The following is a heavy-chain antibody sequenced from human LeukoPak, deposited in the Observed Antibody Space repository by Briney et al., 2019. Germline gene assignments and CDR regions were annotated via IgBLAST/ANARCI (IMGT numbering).Heavy chain of an antibody. Sequence: PSETLSLTCAVYGESFRGYYWSWIRQPPGKGLEWIGEINHSGSTNYNPPRKSRVTISVDTSKNQFSLKLSSVTAADTAVYYCARVVGSSLEESWFDPWGQGTLVTVSS. CDR1: GESFRGYY. D-gene: IGHD6-6*01. J-gene: IGHJ5*02. CDR2: INHSGST. V-gene: IGHV4-34*01. CDR3: ARVVGSSLEESWFDP.